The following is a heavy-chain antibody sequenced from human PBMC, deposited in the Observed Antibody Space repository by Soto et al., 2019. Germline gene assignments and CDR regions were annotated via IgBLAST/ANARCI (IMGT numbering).Heavy chain of an antibody. Sequence: PSETLSFTCTVSAGSINNYYWRWIRQPAGKGLEWIGRIYIGVTADYNPSLKSRVAMSVDTCKTQFSLSLSSVSAADTALYYCARGLHCRGGTCYHPYLEYCHQETLGAASS. CDR2: IYIGVTA. J-gene: IGHJ4*02. D-gene: IGHD2-15*01. CDR1: AGSINNYY. CDR3: ARGLHCRGGTCYHPYLEY. V-gene: IGHV4-4*07.